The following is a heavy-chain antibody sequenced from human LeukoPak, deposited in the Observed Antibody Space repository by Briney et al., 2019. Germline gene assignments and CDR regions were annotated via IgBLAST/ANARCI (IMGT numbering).Heavy chain of an antibody. CDR2: ISTDGSST. CDR3: VREYSSSSGRAFDM. D-gene: IGHD6-6*01. V-gene: IGHV3-74*01. J-gene: IGHJ3*02. Sequence: SGGSLRLSCAASGFTFSSYWMHWVRQAPGKGLVWVSRISTDGSSTNSADSVKGRLTISRDNAKNTLYLQMNSLRAEDTAVYYCVREYSSSSGRAFDMWGQGTMVTVS. CDR1: GFTFSSYW.